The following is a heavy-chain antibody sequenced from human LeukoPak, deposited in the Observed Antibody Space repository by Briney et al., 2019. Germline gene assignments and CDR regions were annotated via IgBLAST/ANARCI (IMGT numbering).Heavy chain of an antibody. Sequence: GGSLRLSCAASGFTFSTYSMNWVRQAPGKGLEWVSSISSSSSYIYYADSVKGRFTISRDNAKNSLYLQMNSLRAEDTAVYYCAKVGGKGDCGGDCYSPYIGLMDVWGKGTTVTVSS. CDR2: ISSSSSYI. V-gene: IGHV3-21*01. CDR1: GFTFSTYS. J-gene: IGHJ6*04. CDR3: AKVGGKGDCGGDCYSPYIGLMDV. D-gene: IGHD2-21*02.